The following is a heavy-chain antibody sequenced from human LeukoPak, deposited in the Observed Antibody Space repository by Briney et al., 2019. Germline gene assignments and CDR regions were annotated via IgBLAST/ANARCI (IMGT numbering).Heavy chain of an antibody. V-gene: IGHV4-61*02. J-gene: IGHJ4*02. CDR2: IYSPGT. CDR1: AGSINSGDYY. Sequence: SQTLSLTCTVSAGSINSGDYYWSWIRQPAGKGLEWIGRIYSPGTNYNYNPSLKSRVTISIDTSKNQFSLKLTSVTAADTAVYYCARRGRYNSFDYWGQGTLVTVSS. D-gene: IGHD1-20*01. CDR3: ARRGRYNSFDY.